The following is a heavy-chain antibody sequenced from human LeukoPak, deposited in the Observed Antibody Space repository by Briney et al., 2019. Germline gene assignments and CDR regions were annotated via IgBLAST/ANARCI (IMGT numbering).Heavy chain of an antibody. CDR3: ARDRSSYEYYFDY. J-gene: IGHJ4*02. CDR1: GFTFSSYA. V-gene: IGHV3-30-3*01. Sequence: GGSLRLSCAASGFTFSSYAMHWVRQAPGKGLVWGAVISYDGSSKYYADSVKGRFTISRDNSKNTLYLQMNSLRAEDTAVYYCARDRSSYEYYFDYWGQGTLVTVSS. D-gene: IGHD5-12*01. CDR2: ISYDGSSK.